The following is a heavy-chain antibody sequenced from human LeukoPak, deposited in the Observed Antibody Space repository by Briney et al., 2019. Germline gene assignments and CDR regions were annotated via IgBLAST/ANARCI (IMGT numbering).Heavy chain of an antibody. J-gene: IGHJ4*02. Sequence: GGSLRLSCAASGFTFSDYWMHWVRQVPGKGLVWVSHINSDGSWTSYADSVKGRFTISKDNAKNTVYLQMNSLRAEDTAVYYCVSFYETYWGRGTLVTVSS. CDR2: INSDGSWT. V-gene: IGHV3-74*01. CDR1: GFTFSDYW. CDR3: VSFYETY. D-gene: IGHD2/OR15-2a*01.